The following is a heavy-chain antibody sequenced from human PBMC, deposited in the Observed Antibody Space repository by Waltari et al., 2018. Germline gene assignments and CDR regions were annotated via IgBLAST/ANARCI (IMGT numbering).Heavy chain of an antibody. V-gene: IGHV5-51*01. Sequence: VQLVQSGAPVKRPGEPLKISGQGPGYRFPGYWIAWVRQMPGKGLEFLGLIYPDDSDVKYSPSFQGQVTISVDKSINTAYLQWGSLKASDTAMYFCARHIYSSGWFFYFDHWGQGTLVTVSS. CDR3: ARHIYSSGWFFYFDH. D-gene: IGHD6-19*01. J-gene: IGHJ4*02. CDR2: IYPDDSDV. CDR1: GYRFPGYW.